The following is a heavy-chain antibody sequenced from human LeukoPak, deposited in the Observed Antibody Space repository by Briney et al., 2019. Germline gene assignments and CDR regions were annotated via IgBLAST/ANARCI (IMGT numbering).Heavy chain of an antibody. J-gene: IGHJ3*02. CDR1: GGSISSYY. CDR3: ARDTGYYDSSGYDAFDI. D-gene: IGHD3-22*01. V-gene: IGHV4-59*01. Sequence: SETLSLTCTVSGGSISSYYWSWIRQPPGKGLEWIGYIYYSGSTNYNPSLKSRVIILVDTSKNQFSLKLSSVTAADTAVYYCARDTGYYDSSGYDAFDIWGQGTMVTVSS. CDR2: IYYSGST.